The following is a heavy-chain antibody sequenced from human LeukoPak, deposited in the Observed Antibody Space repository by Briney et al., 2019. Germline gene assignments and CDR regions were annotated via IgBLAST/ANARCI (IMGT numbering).Heavy chain of an antibody. CDR1: GFTFSSYA. CDR2: ISGSGGST. Sequence: PGGSLRLSCAASGFTFSSYAMSWVRQAPGKGLEWVSAISGSGGSTYYADSVKGRFTISRDNSKNTLYLQMNSLRAEDTAVYYCAKRGLVQRRERPHAFDIWGQGTMVTVSS. D-gene: IGHD6-19*01. CDR3: AKRGLVQRRERPHAFDI. V-gene: IGHV3-23*01. J-gene: IGHJ3*02.